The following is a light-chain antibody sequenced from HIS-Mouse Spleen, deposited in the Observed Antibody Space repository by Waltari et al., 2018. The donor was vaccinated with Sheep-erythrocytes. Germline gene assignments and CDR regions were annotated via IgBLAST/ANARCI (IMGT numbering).Light chain of an antibody. J-gene: IGLJ2*01. CDR1: SSNIGAGYD. Sequence: QSVLTQPPSLSGAPGQRVTISCTGSSSNIGAGYDVHWYQQLPGTAPKLLIYGNSNRPSGVSNRFSGSKSGNTASLTISGLQAEDEADYYCCSYAGSSTLVFGGGTKLTVL. CDR3: CSYAGSSTLV. V-gene: IGLV1-40*01. CDR2: GNS.